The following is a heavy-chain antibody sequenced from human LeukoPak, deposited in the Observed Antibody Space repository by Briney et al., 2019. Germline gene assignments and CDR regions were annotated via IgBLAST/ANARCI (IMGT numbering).Heavy chain of an antibody. CDR3: ARDCEHLASGWPGCFDY. Sequence: GASVKVSCKASGYTFTGYYMHWVRQAPGQGLEWMGWINPNSGATNYAQKFQGGVTMTRDTSISTAYMELSRLRSDDTAVYYCARDCEHLASGWPGCFDYWGQGTLVTVS. J-gene: IGHJ4*02. D-gene: IGHD6-19*01. CDR2: INPNSGAT. V-gene: IGHV1-2*02. CDR1: GYTFTGYY.